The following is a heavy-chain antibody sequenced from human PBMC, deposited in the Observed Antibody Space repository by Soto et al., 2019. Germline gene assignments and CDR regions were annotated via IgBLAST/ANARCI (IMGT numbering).Heavy chain of an antibody. J-gene: IGHJ4*02. D-gene: IGHD3-10*01. CDR1: GYTFTGYY. CDR2: INPNSGGT. Sequence: ASVKVSCKASGYTFTGYYMHWVRQAPGQGLEWMGWINPNSGGTNYAQKFQGWVTMTRDTSISTAYMELSRLRSDDTAVYFCAITDYGSGSYSLYYFDYWGQGTLVTVSS. CDR3: AITDYGSGSYSLYYFDY. V-gene: IGHV1-2*04.